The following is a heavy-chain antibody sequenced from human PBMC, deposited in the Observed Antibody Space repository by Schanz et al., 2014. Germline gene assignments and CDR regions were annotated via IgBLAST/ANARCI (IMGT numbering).Heavy chain of an antibody. V-gene: IGHV3-30*18. CDR3: AKSYDTSGYSGFDY. J-gene: IGHJ4*02. D-gene: IGHD3-22*01. Sequence: QVQLVESGGGVVQPGRSLRLSCAGSGFSFSDYGMHWVRQAPGRGLEWVAVISYHGSERYYADSVKGRFTISRDNSKNTLYLQMNSLRTEDTAVYFSAKSYDTSGYSGFDYWGQGTLVTVSS. CDR1: GFSFSDYG. CDR2: ISYHGSER.